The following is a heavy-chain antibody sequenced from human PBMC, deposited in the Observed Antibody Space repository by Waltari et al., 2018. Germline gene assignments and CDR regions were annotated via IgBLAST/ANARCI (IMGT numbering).Heavy chain of an antibody. CDR3: AREWSDDYGDYVAGD. CDR1: GGTFSSYA. V-gene: IGHV1-69*14. D-gene: IGHD4-17*01. J-gene: IGHJ4*02. CDR2: SIPSVGTA. Sequence: QVQLVQSGAEVKKPGSSVKVSCKASGGTFSSYAISWVRQAPGQGLEWMGGSIPSVGTANYAQKCQGRVRMTVDKCTSTAYMELSSLRSEDTAVYYCAREWSDDYGDYVAGDWGQGTLVTVSS.